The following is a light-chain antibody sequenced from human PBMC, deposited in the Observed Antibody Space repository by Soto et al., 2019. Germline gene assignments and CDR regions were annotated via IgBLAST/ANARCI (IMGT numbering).Light chain of an antibody. J-gene: IGKJ5*01. CDR2: GAY. V-gene: IGKV3-15*01. CDR3: QQRNIWPPVT. Sequence: EIVMTQSPATLSVSPGERTTLSGMAIQSVGNNLAWYQQKPGQAPRLLIYGAYTRATGIPARFSGSGSGTDFTLTIISLEPEDSAVYYCQQRNIWPPVTFGQGTRLEIK. CDR1: QSVGNN.